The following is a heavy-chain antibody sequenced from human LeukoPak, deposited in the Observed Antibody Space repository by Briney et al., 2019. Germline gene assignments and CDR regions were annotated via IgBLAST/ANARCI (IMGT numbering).Heavy chain of an antibody. Sequence: GGSLRLSCAASGFTFSSYWMNWVRQAPGKGLEWVANIKQDGSEKYYVDSVKGRFTISRDNAKNSLYLQMSSLRAEDTAVYYCARETEYCSGGSCYSFAFDIWGQGTMVTVSS. D-gene: IGHD2-15*01. CDR3: ARETEYCSGGSCYSFAFDI. CDR1: GFTFSSYW. CDR2: IKQDGSEK. J-gene: IGHJ3*02. V-gene: IGHV3-7*05.